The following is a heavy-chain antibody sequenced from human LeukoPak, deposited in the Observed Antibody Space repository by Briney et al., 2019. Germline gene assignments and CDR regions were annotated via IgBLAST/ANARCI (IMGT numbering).Heavy chain of an antibody. D-gene: IGHD3-10*01. CDR1: GGSISSGGYY. CDR2: IYYSGST. Sequence: SETLSLTCTVSGGSISSGGYYWSWIRQHPGKGLEWIGYIYYSGSTYYNPSLKSRVTISVDTSKNQFSLKLSSVTAADTAVYYCARASFDYGSGSYYHLDYWGQGTLVTVSS. V-gene: IGHV4-31*03. CDR3: ARASFDYGSGSYYHLDY. J-gene: IGHJ4*02.